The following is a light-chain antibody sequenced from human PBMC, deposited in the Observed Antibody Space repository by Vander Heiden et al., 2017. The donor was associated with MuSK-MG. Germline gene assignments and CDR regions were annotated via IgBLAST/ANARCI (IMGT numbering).Light chain of an antibody. J-gene: IGKJ5*01. CDR2: GAS. CDR3: QHRSDWIT. CDR1: QGVSNY. Sequence: VLTQYPAALSLSPGERATLSCRASQGVSNYLAWYQHKPGQAPRLLIYGASNRATGVPARFGGSGSGTDFTLTISSLEPEDFAVYYCQHRSDWITFGQGTRLEIK. V-gene: IGKV3-11*01.